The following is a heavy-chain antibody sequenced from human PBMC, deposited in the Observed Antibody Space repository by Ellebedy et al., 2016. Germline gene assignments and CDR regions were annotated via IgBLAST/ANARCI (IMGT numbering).Heavy chain of an antibody. D-gene: IGHD2-21*01. CDR3: AKARNCRGECYYDY. V-gene: IGHV3-48*04. J-gene: IGHJ4*02. CDR2: ISPRSDTI. Sequence: GGSLRLSCEASGFTFSSYSLNWVRQAPGKGLEWISYISPRSDTIYYADSVKGRLTISRDNANNSLYLHLNSLRVEDTAVYYCAKARNCRGECYYDYWGQGTLVTVSS. CDR1: GFTFSSYS.